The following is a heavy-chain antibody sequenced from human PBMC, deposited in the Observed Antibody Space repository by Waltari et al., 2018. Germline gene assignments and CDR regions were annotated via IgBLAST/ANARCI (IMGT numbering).Heavy chain of an antibody. J-gene: IGHJ5*02. V-gene: IGHV4-34*01. CDR1: GASFSSYY. D-gene: IGHD3-3*01. CDR3: TRGGNYDFWSHSPFVDP. Sequence: QVQLQQWGAGLLKPSETLSLTCAVYGASFSSYYWGWVRQSQGKGLEWIGQIRHPARVNYNPTLKSRVTISVDTSASQFSLKLYSVTAADTGLYFCTRGGNYDFWSHSPFVDPWGQGTLVTVSS. CDR2: IRHPARV.